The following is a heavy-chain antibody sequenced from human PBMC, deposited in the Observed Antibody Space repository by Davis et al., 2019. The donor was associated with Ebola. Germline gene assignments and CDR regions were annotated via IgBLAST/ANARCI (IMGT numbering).Heavy chain of an antibody. CDR3: ARDGHNYSYFDY. D-gene: IGHD5-24*01. CDR1: GYTFTGYY. V-gene: IGHV1-2*06. CDR2: INPNSGGT. J-gene: IGHJ4*02. Sequence: ASVKVSCKASGYTFTGYYMHWVRQAPGQGLEWMGRINPNSGGTNYAQKFQGRVTMTRDTSISTAYMELSRLRSDDTAVYYCARDGHNYSYFDYWGQGALVTVSS.